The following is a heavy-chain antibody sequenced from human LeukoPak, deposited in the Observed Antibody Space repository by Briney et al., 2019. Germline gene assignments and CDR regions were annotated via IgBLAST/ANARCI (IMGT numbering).Heavy chain of an antibody. CDR3: AKDRWEVTFFDY. Sequence: KPGGSLRLSCAASGFTFSSYSMNWVRQAPGKGLEWVSSISSSSSYIYYADSVKGRCTISRDNSKNTLYLQMNSLRAEDTAVYYCAKDRWEVTFFDYWGQGTLVTVSS. CDR2: ISSSSSYI. D-gene: IGHD1-26*01. V-gene: IGHV3-21*04. CDR1: GFTFSSYS. J-gene: IGHJ4*02.